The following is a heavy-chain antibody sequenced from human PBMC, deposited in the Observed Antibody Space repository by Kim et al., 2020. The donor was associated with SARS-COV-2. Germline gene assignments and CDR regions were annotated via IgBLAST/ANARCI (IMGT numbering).Heavy chain of an antibody. CDR3: AKGWDYYDSSGYYLGY. CDR2: ISYDGSNK. V-gene: IGHV3-30*18. D-gene: IGHD3-22*01. Sequence: GGSLRLSCAASGFTFSSYGMHWVRQAPGKGLEWVAVISYDGSNKYYADSVKGRFTISRDNSKNTLYLQMNSLRAEDTAVYYCAKGWDYYDSSGYYLGYWG. J-gene: IGHJ4*01. CDR1: GFTFSSYG.